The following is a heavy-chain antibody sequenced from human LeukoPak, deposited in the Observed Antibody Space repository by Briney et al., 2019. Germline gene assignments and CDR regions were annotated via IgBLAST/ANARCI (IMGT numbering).Heavy chain of an antibody. D-gene: IGHD3-22*01. Sequence: SSETLSLTCTVSGGSISSYYWSWIRQPPGKGLEWIGYIYYSGSTNYNPSLKSRVTISVDTSKNQFSLKLSSVTAADTAVYYCARDAPYYYDSSGYYHYYFDYWGQGTLVTVSS. J-gene: IGHJ4*02. CDR1: GGSISSYY. CDR2: IYYSGST. CDR3: ARDAPYYYDSSGYYHYYFDY. V-gene: IGHV4-59*01.